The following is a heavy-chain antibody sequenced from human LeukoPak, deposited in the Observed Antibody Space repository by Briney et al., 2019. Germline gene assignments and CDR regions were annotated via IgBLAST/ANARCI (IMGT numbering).Heavy chain of an antibody. Sequence: GGSLRLSCAASGFTFSSYGMHWVRQAPGKGLEWVAFIRYDGSNKYYADSVKGRFTISRDNSKNTLYLQMNSLRAEDTAVYYCARSRVGGSATFFGSAWGQGTLVTVSS. CDR3: ARSRVGGSATFFGSA. CDR2: IRYDGSNK. CDR1: GFTFSSYG. J-gene: IGHJ5*02. V-gene: IGHV3-30*02. D-gene: IGHD1-26*01.